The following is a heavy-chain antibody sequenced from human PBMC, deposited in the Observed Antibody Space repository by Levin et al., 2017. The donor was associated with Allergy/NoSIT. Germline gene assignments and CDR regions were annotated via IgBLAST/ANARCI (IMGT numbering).Heavy chain of an antibody. CDR3: AHSRITIFGVVTPIRRHNWFDP. J-gene: IGHJ5*02. CDR2: IYWDDDK. Sequence: SGPTLVKPTQTLTLTCTFSGFSLSTSGVGVGWIRQPPGKALEWLALIYWDDDKRYSPSLKSRLTITKDTSKNQVVLTMTNMDPVDTATYYCAHSRITIFGVVTPIRRHNWFDPWGQGTLVTVSS. CDR1: GFSLSTSGVG. V-gene: IGHV2-5*02. D-gene: IGHD3-3*01.